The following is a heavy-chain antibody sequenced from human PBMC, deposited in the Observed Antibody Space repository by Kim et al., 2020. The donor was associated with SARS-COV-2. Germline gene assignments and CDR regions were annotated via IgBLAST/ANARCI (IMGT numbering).Heavy chain of an antibody. V-gene: IGHV4-34*01. CDR3: ARFLFPVVVPAAGKYSDAFDI. CDR2: INHSGST. D-gene: IGHD2-2*01. Sequence: SETLSLTCAVYGGSFSGYYWSWIRQPPGKGLEWIGEINHSGSTNYNPSLKSRVTISVDTSKNQFSLKLSSVTAADTAVYYCARFLFPVVVPAAGKYSDAFDIWGQGTMVTVSS. J-gene: IGHJ3*02. CDR1: GGSFSGYY.